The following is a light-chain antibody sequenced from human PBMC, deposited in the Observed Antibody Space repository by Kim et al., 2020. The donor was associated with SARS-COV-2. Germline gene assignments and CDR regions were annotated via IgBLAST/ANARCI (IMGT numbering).Light chain of an antibody. V-gene: IGLV2-18*02. CDR3: SSYTSSSTPNV. Sequence: QSALTQPPSVSGSPGRSVTISCTGTSSDVGSYNHVSWYQQPPGTAPKLVIHEVSNRPSGVPYRFSGSKSGNTASLTISGLQSEDEADYYCSSYTSSSTPNVFGAGTEVTVL. CDR2: EVS. CDR1: SSDVGSYNH. J-gene: IGLJ6*01.